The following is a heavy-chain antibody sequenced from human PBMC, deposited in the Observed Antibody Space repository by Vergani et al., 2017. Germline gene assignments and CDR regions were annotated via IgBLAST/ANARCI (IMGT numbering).Heavy chain of an antibody. V-gene: IGHV1-69*18. CDR3: ARDDSYCGGDCYPMNYFDY. D-gene: IGHD2-21*02. CDR2: IIPIFGTA. CDR1: GGTFSSYA. Sequence: QVQLVQSGAEVKKPGSSVKVSCKASGGTFSSYAISWVRQAPGQGLEWMGRIIPIFGTANYAQKFQGRVTITADESTSTAYMELSSLRSEDTAVYYCARDDSYCGGDCYPMNYFDYWGQGTLVTVSS. J-gene: IGHJ4*02.